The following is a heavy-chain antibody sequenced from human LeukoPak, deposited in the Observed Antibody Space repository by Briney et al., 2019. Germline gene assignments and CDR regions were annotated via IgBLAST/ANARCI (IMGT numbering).Heavy chain of an antibody. CDR2: IVVGSGNT. CDR3: AAFDGSYYPKSAS. Sequence: ASVKESCKSSGCIYTCSVRHELRQARGQRLEWIGWIVVGSGNTNYAQKFQERVTITGDMSTSTAYMELSSLRSEEPAVYYCAAFDGSYYPKSASGDQGTLVTVSS. J-gene: IGHJ4*02. D-gene: IGHD1-26*01. CDR1: GCIYTCSV. V-gene: IGHV1-58*02.